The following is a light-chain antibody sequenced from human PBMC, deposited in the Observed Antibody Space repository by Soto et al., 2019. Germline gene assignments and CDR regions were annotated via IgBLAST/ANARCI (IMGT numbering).Light chain of an antibody. CDR3: SSFTTSNTLV. J-gene: IGLJ1*01. Sequence: QSVLTQPPSVSGAPGQRVTISCTRSSSNIGAGYEVHWYQQLPGTAPKLMIYEVSDRPSGVSDRFSGSKSGNTASLTISGLQAEDEADYYCSSFTTSNTLVFGTGTKVTVL. CDR2: EVS. CDR1: SSNIGAGYE. V-gene: IGLV1-40*01.